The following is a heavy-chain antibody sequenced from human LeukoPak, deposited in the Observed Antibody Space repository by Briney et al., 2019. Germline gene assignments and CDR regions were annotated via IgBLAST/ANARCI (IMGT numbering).Heavy chain of an antibody. CDR3: ARGSIGYCTNGVCYKREDFDY. D-gene: IGHD2-8*01. CDR2: INHSGST. J-gene: IGHJ4*02. V-gene: IGHV4-34*01. CDR1: GGSFSGYY. Sequence: SEALSLTCAVYGGSFSGYYWSWIRQPPGKGLEWIGEINHSGSTNYNPSLKSRVTISVDTSKNQFSLKLSSVTAADTAVYCCARGSIGYCTNGVCYKREDFDYWGQGTLVTVSS.